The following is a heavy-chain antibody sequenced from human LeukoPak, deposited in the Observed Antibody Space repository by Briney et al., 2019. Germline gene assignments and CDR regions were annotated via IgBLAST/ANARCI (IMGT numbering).Heavy chain of an antibody. CDR3: ATIDILTGYSFLL. V-gene: IGHV3-66*01. CDR1: GFTVSSNY. D-gene: IGHD3-9*01. Sequence: PGGSLRLSCAASGFTVSSNYMSWVRQAPGKGLEWVSVIYSGGSTYYADSVKGRFTISRDNSKNSLYLQMNSLRAEDTAVYYCATIDILTGYSFLLWGQGTLVTVSS. J-gene: IGHJ4*02. CDR2: IYSGGST.